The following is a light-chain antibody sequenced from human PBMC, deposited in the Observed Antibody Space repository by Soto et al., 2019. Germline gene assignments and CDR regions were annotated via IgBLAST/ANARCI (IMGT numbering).Light chain of an antibody. J-gene: IGKJ1*01. CDR1: QSVSIN. CDR2: GAS. V-gene: IGKV3-15*01. CDR3: QQYNNWPRT. Sequence: EIVMTQSAAAVSVSPGERATLSCRASQSVSINLAWYQQKPGQAPRLLIYGASTRATGIPARFSGSGSGTEFTLTISSLQSEDFAVYYCQQYNNWPRTFGQGTKVDIK.